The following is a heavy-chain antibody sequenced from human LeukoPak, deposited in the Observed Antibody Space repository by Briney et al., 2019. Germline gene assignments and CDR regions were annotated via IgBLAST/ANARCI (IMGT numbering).Heavy chain of an antibody. CDR3: ARGVQPLHESDAFDI. CDR2: TYSRSKWYS. Sequence: SQTLSLTCAISGDSISSNSVVWHWIRQSPSRVLEWLGRTYSRSKWYSDYAVSVKSRITINPDTAKNQFSLQLNSVTPEDTAVYYCARGVQPLHESDAFDIWGQGTMVTVSS. J-gene: IGHJ3*02. CDR1: GDSISSNSVV. D-gene: IGHD2-2*01. V-gene: IGHV6-1*01.